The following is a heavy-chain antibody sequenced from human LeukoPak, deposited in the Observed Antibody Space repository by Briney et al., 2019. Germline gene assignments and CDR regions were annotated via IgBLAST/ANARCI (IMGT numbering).Heavy chain of an antibody. Sequence: KPGGSLRLSCAASGFTFSSYSMNWVRQAPGKGLEWVSSISSSSSYIYYADSVKGRFTISRDNAKNSLYLQMNSLRAEDTAVYYCARVRSSWYYFDYWGQGTLVTVSS. J-gene: IGHJ4*02. CDR2: ISSSSSYI. CDR3: ARVRSSWYYFDY. D-gene: IGHD6-13*01. V-gene: IGHV3-21*01. CDR1: GFTFSSYS.